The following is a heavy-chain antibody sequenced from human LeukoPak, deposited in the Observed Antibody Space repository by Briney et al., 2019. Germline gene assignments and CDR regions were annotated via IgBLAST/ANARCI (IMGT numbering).Heavy chain of an antibody. D-gene: IGHD3-3*01. CDR1: GFTFSDYY. V-gene: IGHV3-11*04. J-gene: IGHJ4*02. Sequence: GGSLRLSCAASGFTFSDYYMSWIRQAPGKGLEWVSYISSGGRTIYYADSVKGRFTMSRDNAKNSLYLQMNSVRAEDTAVYYCARTGYDFWSGYYPLFDYWGQGTLVTVSS. CDR3: ARTGYDFWSGYYPLFDY. CDR2: ISSGGRTI.